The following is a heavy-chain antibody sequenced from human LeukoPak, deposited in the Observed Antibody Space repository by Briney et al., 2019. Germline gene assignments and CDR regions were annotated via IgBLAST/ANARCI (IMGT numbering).Heavy chain of an antibody. V-gene: IGHV4-59*01. D-gene: IGHD1-26*01. CDR1: GGSISNYY. CDR2: IFYSGST. CDR3: ARHLATATSAFDS. J-gene: IGHJ4*02. Sequence: SETLSLTCAVSGGSISNYYWSWIRQPPGEGLEWIGYIFYSGSTNYNPSLKSRVTISVDSSRNQFSLKMNSVTTADTAVYYCARHLATATSAFDSWGRGTLDTVSS.